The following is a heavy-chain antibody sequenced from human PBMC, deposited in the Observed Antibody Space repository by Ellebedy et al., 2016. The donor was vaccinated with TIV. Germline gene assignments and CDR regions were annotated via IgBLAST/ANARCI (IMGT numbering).Heavy chain of an antibody. CDR3: ARLGARGVIINYNYYGMDV. CDR2: ISAYNGNT. Sequence: AASVKVSCKASGYTFTNYGITWVRQAPGQGLEWMGWISAYNGNTNYAQNLQGRVTMTTGTSTSTAYMELRSLRSDDTAVYYCARLGARGVIINYNYYGMDVWGQGTTVTVSS. V-gene: IGHV1-18*04. CDR1: GYTFTNYG. J-gene: IGHJ6*02. D-gene: IGHD3-10*01.